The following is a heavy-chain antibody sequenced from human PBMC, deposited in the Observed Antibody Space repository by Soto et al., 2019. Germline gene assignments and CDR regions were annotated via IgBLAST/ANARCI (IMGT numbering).Heavy chain of an antibody. Sequence: SETLPLTCPVSGGSIRSGGYYWSWIRQHPGKGLEWIGYIYYSGSTYYNPSLKSRVTISVDTSKNQFSLKLSSVTAADTAVYYCAVDCSSTSCYLNWGQGTLVTVSS. J-gene: IGHJ4*02. CDR3: AVDCSSTSCYLN. V-gene: IGHV4-31*03. CDR1: GGSIRSGGYY. D-gene: IGHD2-2*01. CDR2: IYYSGST.